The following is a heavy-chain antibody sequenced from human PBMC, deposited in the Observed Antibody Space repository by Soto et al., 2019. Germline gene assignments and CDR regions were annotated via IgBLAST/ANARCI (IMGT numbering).Heavy chain of an antibody. Sequence: PGGSLRLSCAASGFSFSTYPMVWVRQAPGKRLEAVSSISGSGDKTYYKDSVKGRFTISRDNSKNTVDLQMNSLRPEDTAVYYCAKILSTVTTYYYGMDAWGLGTTVTVSS. D-gene: IGHD4-17*01. V-gene: IGHV3-23*01. J-gene: IGHJ6*02. CDR1: GFSFSTYP. CDR3: AKILSTVTTYYYGMDA. CDR2: ISGSGDKT.